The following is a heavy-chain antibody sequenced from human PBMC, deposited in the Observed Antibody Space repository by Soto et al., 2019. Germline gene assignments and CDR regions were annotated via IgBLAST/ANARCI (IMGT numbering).Heavy chain of an antibody. J-gene: IGHJ5*02. Sequence: SQTLSLTCAISGDSVSSNTAAWNWIRSSPSRGLEWLGRTYYRSNWRHDYAVSVKSRITVNPDTSKNHFSLQLNSVTPDDTAVYYCARGVVPAAIGWFDPWGQGTLVTVPQ. V-gene: IGHV6-1*01. D-gene: IGHD2-2*01. CDR3: ARGVVPAAIGWFDP. CDR2: TYYRSNWRH. CDR1: GDSVSSNTAA.